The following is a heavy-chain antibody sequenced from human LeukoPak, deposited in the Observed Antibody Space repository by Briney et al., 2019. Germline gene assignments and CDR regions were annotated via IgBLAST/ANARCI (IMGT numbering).Heavy chain of an antibody. CDR2: IWYDGGNK. CDR1: GFTFSSFG. V-gene: IGHV3-33*01. J-gene: IGHJ4*02. CDR3: ARDTYSYGSGSYSLVD. D-gene: IGHD3-10*01. Sequence: GGSLRLSCAASGFTFSSFGMHWVRQAPGKGLEWVAAIWYDGGNKYYADSVKGRFTISRDNSKNTLFLQMNSLRGEDTAVYYCARDTYSYGSGSYSLVDWGQGTLVTVAS.